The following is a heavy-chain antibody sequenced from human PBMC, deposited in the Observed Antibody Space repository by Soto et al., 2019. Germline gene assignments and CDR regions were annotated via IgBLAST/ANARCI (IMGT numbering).Heavy chain of an antibody. CDR2: ISYDGSNK. Sequence: QVQLVESGGGVVQPGRSLRLSCAASGFTFSSYGMHWVRQAPGKGLGWVAVISYDGSNKYYADSVKGRFTISRDNSKNTLYLQMNSLRAEDTAVYYCAKVGAYYYDSEGYYFDYWGQGTLVTVSS. CDR1: GFTFSSYG. J-gene: IGHJ4*02. D-gene: IGHD3-22*01. CDR3: AKVGAYYYDSEGYYFDY. V-gene: IGHV3-30*18.